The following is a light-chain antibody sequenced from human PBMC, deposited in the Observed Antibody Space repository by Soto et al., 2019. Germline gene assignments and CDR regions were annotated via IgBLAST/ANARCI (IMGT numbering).Light chain of an antibody. Sequence: DIQMTQSPSTLSASVGDRVTITCRASQSISTWLAWYQQKPGKAPKLLIYKASSLRNGVPSRFSGSGSGTEFTLTIYSLQPDDFASYYCQQYNGYPHNFGQGTKLEIK. J-gene: IGKJ2*01. CDR3: QQYNGYPHN. CDR2: KAS. V-gene: IGKV1-5*03. CDR1: QSISTW.